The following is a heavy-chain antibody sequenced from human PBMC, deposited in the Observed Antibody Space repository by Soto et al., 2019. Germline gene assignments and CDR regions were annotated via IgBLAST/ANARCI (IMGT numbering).Heavy chain of an antibody. Sequence: QLQLVESGGGEVQPGRSLTISCAASGFTFSTYGMHWVRQTPGKGLEWVAVISYDGTTKFYSDSVKGRFTISRDNFKHTLTLQMNSQRADDTAVYSCAKDLQSYGDYDYYCYGMDVWGLGTSVTVSS. CDR1: GFTFSTYG. J-gene: IGHJ6*02. V-gene: IGHV3-30*18. D-gene: IGHD4-17*01. CDR2: ISYDGTTK. CDR3: AKDLQSYGDYDYYCYGMDV.